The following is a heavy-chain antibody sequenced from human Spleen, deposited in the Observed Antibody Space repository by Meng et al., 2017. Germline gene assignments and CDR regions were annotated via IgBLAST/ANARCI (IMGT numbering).Heavy chain of an antibody. CDR1: GYIFTTYA. Sequence: QVQLVQYGSELKKPGASVKVSCKASGYIFTTYAMNWVRQAPGQGLEWLGWFDTNTRNPTYAQGFTGRFVFYLDTSVSTAYLQINNLKAEDTAVYYCARGYDFWSGYLPGYFDFWGQGTLVTVSS. J-gene: IGHJ4*02. V-gene: IGHV7-4-1*02. D-gene: IGHD3-3*01. CDR3: ARGYDFWSGYLPGYFDF. CDR2: FDTNTRNP.